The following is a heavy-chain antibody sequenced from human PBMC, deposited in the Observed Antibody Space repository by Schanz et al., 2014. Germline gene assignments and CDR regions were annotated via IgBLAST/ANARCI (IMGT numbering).Heavy chain of an antibody. D-gene: IGHD3-3*01. Sequence: EVQLVESGGGLVKPGGSLRLSCVTSGFTFGAYTMNWVRQAPGKGLEWVSSISSRSSYIYYTDSVKGRFTISRDNAKKSLFLQLNSLRPEDTAVYYCARDKGGYYPFDYWGRGTLVTVSS. V-gene: IGHV3-21*01. CDR1: GFTFGAYT. CDR3: ARDKGGYYPFDY. CDR2: ISSRSSYI. J-gene: IGHJ4*02.